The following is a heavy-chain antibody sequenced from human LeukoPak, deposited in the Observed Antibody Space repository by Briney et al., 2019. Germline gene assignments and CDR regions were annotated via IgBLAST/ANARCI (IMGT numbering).Heavy chain of an antibody. D-gene: IGHD3-22*01. J-gene: IGHJ5*02. CDR2: INHSGST. V-gene: IGHV4-34*01. CDR1: GGSFSGYY. Sequence: SETLSLTCAVYGGSFSGYYWSWIRQPPGKGLEWIGEINHSGSTSYNPSLKSRVTISVDTSKNQFSLKLSSVTAADTAVYYCARLKTYYYDSSAYRWFDPWGQGTLVTVSS. CDR3: ARLKTYYYDSSAYRWFDP.